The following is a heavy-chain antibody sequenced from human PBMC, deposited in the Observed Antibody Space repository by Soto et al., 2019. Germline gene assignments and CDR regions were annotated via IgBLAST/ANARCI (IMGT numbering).Heavy chain of an antibody. D-gene: IGHD1-1*01. J-gene: IGHJ6*01. CDR2: IVPMFGTP. CDR1: GGTFANFI. CDR3: ARTGTDVSSLSQYSGMDV. V-gene: IGHV1-69*01. Sequence: QVQLVQSGAEVKEPGSSVRVSCKASGGTFANFIMNCVRQTPGQGLEWMGGIVPMFGTPTYAEKFKGRVTLSATGSTCSAYAELPTLTSEDSAVYYSARTGTDVSSLSQYSGMDVWGQGATATVS.